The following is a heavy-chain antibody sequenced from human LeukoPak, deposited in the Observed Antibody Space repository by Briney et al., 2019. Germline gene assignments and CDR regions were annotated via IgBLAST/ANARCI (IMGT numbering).Heavy chain of an antibody. CDR2: ISGSGGST. CDR1: GFTFSSYG. D-gene: IGHD4-17*01. J-gene: IGHJ6*03. Sequence: GGTLRLSCAASGFTFSSYGMSWVRQAPGKGLEWVSAISGSGGSTYYADSVKGRFTISRDNSKNTLYLQMNSLRAEDTAVYYCVTESANKLRIGGYYYYVDVWGKGTTVTVSS. CDR3: VTESANKLRIGGYYYYVDV. V-gene: IGHV3-23*01.